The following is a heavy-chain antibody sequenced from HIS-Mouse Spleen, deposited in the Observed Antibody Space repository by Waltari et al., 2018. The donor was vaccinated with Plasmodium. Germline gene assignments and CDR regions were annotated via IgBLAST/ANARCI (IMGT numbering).Heavy chain of an antibody. CDR1: GFTFSSYW. CDR2: IRQDGREK. J-gene: IGHJ2*01. V-gene: IGHV3-7*01. D-gene: IGHD6-13*01. CDR3: ASSWYWYFDL. Sequence: EVQLVESGGGLVQPGGSLRLSCAASGFTFSSYWMSWVRQAPGYGVEWVANIRQDGREKYYVDSVRGRFTITGDNAKNSLYLQMNSLRAEDTAVYYCASSWYWYFDLWGRGTLVTVSS.